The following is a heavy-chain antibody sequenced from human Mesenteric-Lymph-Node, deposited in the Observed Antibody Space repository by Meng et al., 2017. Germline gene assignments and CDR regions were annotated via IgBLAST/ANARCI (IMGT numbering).Heavy chain of an antibody. CDR2: IYSGGSGT. Sequence: GESLKISCAPSGFSVSNNYMNWVRQAPGKGLEWVSVIYSGGSGTSYADSVKGRFTISRDNAKNTLYLQMNSLRAEDTAVYYCAREGVDYYDSSGYYYASFAFDIWGQGTMVTVSS. J-gene: IGHJ3*02. V-gene: IGHV3-53*05. CDR1: GFSVSNNY. CDR3: AREGVDYYDSSGYYYASFAFDI. D-gene: IGHD3-22*01.